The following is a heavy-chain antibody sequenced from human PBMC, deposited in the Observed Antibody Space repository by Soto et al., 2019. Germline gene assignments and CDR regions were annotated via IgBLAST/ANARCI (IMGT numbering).Heavy chain of an antibody. J-gene: IGHJ6*02. CDR2: ISYDETKT. V-gene: IGHV3-30*18. CDR1: RFSFGIYA. D-gene: IGHD3-10*01. CDR3: VKATFGAHRGIYTMDI. Sequence: HPGGSLRLSGSASRFSFGIYAMHWVRQSPGKGLDWVAVISYDETKTYYADSVKGRCTISRDNSKNTLFLQMDSLRAEDAAVYYWVKATFGAHRGIYTMDIWGQGTTVTVS.